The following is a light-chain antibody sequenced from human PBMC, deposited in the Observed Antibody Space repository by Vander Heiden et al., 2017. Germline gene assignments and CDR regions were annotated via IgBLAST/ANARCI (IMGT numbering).Light chain of an antibody. CDR3: QQYDNVLLT. CDR2: DAS. V-gene: IGKV1-33*01. CDR1: QDISNY. Sequence: DIQMTQSPSSLSASVGDRVTITCQASQDISNYLNWYQQKPGKAPKLLIYDASNLETGVPSRFSGSGSGTDFTFTISSLQPEDFATYYCQQYDNVLLTFGHGTKVDIK. J-gene: IGKJ3*01.